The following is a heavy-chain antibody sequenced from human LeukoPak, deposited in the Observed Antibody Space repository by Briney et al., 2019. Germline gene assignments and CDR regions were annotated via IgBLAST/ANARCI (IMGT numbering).Heavy chain of an antibody. CDR2: VVPNSGAT. V-gene: IGHV1-2*02. D-gene: IGHD1-26*01. Sequence: ASVKVSCKASGYTFSVYYIHWLRRAPGQGLEWMGWVVPNSGATNYAQKFRDRVTMTRDTSTDTAYMDLTSLTHDDTAVYYCARGVLLQGRGAFDIWGQGTMVTVSS. CDR3: ARGVLLQGRGAFDI. J-gene: IGHJ3*02. CDR1: GYTFSVYY.